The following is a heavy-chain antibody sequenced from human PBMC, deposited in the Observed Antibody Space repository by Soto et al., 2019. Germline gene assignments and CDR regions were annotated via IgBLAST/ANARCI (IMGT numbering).Heavy chain of an antibody. V-gene: IGHV4-4*02. D-gene: IGHD6-13*01. CDR1: GGSISSSNW. CDR3: ARYSSSSPGGRWYFDL. J-gene: IGHJ2*01. Sequence: QVQLQESGPGLVKPSGTLSLTCAVSGGSISSSNWWSWVRQPPGKGLEWIGEIYHSGNTNYNPSRKRGVTRSVHKSNNLCSVKLSSVPAADTAVYYCARYSSSSPGGRWYFDLWGRGTLVTVSA. CDR2: IYHSGNT.